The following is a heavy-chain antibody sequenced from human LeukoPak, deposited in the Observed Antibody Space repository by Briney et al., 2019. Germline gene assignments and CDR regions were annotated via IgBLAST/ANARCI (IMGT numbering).Heavy chain of an antibody. CDR3: ARVGFYCSSTSCYAGLDY. V-gene: IGHV4-61*02. CDR1: GGSISSGSYY. Sequence: SQTLSLTCTVSGGSISSGSYYWSWIRQPAGKGLEWIGRIYTSGSTNYNPSLKSRVTISVDTSKNQFSLKLSSVTAADTAVYYCARVGFYCSSTSCYAGLDYWGQGTLVTVSS. J-gene: IGHJ4*02. D-gene: IGHD2-2*01. CDR2: IYTSGST.